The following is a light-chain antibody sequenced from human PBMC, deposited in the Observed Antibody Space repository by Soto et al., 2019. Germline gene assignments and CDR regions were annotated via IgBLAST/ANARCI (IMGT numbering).Light chain of an antibody. J-gene: IGKJ1*01. Sequence: EIVMTQSPATLSVSPGERATLSCRASQSVSSNLAWYQQKPGQAPRLLIYGASTRANGIPARFSCSGSGTEFTLTISSLQSEDFAVYYCKQYNNWPPWTFGQGTKVEI. CDR3: KQYNNWPPWT. CDR1: QSVSSN. V-gene: IGKV3-15*01. CDR2: GAS.